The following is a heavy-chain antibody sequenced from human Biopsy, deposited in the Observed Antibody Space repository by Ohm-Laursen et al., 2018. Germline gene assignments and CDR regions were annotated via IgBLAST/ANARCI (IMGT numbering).Heavy chain of an antibody. Sequence: SLRLSCAASGFTVNDHAMHWVRQPPGKGLEWVSGISWDSGRIGYADSVKGRFTVSRDNAKKSLYLEMNSLRPEDTALYFCTKDLIPAGTDVWGQGTTVTVSS. CDR1: GFTVNDHA. CDR2: ISWDSGRI. D-gene: IGHD2-21*01. J-gene: IGHJ6*02. V-gene: IGHV3-9*01. CDR3: TKDLIPAGTDV.